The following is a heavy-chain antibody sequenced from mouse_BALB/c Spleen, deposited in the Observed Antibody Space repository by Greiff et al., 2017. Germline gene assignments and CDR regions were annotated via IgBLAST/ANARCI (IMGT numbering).Heavy chain of an antibody. J-gene: IGHJ4*01. D-gene: IGHD2-14*01. V-gene: IGHV5-6-4*01. Sequence: EVKLVESGGGLVKPGGSLKLSCAASGFTFSSYAMSWVRQSPEKRLEWVAEISSGGSYTYYPDSVKGRFTISRDNAKNTLYLQMSSLKSEDTAMYYCTREGHRYDREMDYWGQGTSVTVSS. CDR3: TREGHRYDREMDY. CDR2: ISSGGSYT. CDR1: GFTFSSYA.